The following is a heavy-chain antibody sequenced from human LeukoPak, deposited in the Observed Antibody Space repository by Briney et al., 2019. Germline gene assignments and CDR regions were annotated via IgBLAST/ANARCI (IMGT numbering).Heavy chain of an antibody. CDR3: ARDSSSSWYWGDY. V-gene: IGHV3-33*01. D-gene: IGHD6-13*01. Sequence: GGSLRLSCAASGFAFSSYGMHWVRQAPGKGLEWVAVIWYDGSNKYYADSVKGRFTISRDNSKNTLYLQMNSLRAEDTAVYYCARDSSSSWYWGDYWGQGTLVTVSS. J-gene: IGHJ4*02. CDR1: GFAFSSYG. CDR2: IWYDGSNK.